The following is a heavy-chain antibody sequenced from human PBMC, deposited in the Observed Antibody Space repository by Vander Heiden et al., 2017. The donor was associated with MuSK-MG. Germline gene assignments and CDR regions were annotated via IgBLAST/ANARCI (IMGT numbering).Heavy chain of an antibody. Sequence: EVQLVESGGGLVQPGRSLRLSCAASGFTFDDYGMHWVRQAPGKGLEWVSGISWNSGSIGYADSVKGRFTISRDNAKNSLYLQMNSLRAEDTAFYYCAKEDSSGWYFYDYWGQGTLVTVSS. CDR3: AKEDSSGWYFYDY. CDR1: GFTFDDYG. CDR2: ISWNSGSI. V-gene: IGHV3-9*01. J-gene: IGHJ4*02. D-gene: IGHD6-19*01.